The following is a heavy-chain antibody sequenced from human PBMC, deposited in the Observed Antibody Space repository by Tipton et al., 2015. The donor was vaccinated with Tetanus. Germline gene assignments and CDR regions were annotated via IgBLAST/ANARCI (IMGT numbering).Heavy chain of an antibody. D-gene: IGHD1-26*01. CDR3: AKDTDLLVYAFDV. CDR2: IHDSGKT. CDR1: GGSITTTNW. Sequence: TLSLTCTVFGGSITTTNWWSWARQTPGKGLEWIGEIHDSGKTNYNPSLESRVTISVDKSKNQFSLNLNSVTAADTAVYYCAKDTDLLVYAFDVWGQGTLVVVSS. V-gene: IGHV4-4*02. J-gene: IGHJ3*01.